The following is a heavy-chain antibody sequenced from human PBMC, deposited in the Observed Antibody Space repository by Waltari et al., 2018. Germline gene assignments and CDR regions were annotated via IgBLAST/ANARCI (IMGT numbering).Heavy chain of an antibody. V-gene: IGHV3-74*01. D-gene: IGHD3-22*01. CDR2: INSDGSST. J-gene: IGHJ4*02. Sequence: EVQLVESGGGLVQPGGSLRLSCAASGFTFSRHWMYWVRQPPGKGLVWVSGINSDGSSTSYADSVKGRVTISRDNAKNTLYLQMNSLRAEDTAVYYCVRDSSGTYWGQGTQVTVSS. CDR1: GFTFSRHW. CDR3: VRDSSGTY.